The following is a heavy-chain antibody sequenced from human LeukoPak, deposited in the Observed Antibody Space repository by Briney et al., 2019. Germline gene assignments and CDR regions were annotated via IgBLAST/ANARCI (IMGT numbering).Heavy chain of an antibody. CDR2: IYHSGNT. CDR1: GYSISSGYY. V-gene: IGHV4-38-2*02. D-gene: IGHD3-9*01. CDR3: ARRTTYFGWRPSESPSCFDY. J-gene: IGHJ4*02. Sequence: SETLSLTCIVSGYSISSGYYWGWIRQPPGKGLEWIGSIYHSGNTYYNPSLKSRVTISLDTSKNQFSLKLSSVTAADTAVYYCARRTTYFGWRPSESPSCFDYWGQGTLVTVSS.